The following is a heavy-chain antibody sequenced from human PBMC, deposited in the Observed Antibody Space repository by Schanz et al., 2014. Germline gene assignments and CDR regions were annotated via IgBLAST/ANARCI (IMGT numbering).Heavy chain of an antibody. Sequence: QVPLQESGPGLVKPSETLSLTCTVSGGSISSHYWSWVRQAPGEGLEWIAYLLSSERAKYNPSLDSRSTLSLDTSKSQFSLHLRYVTAADTAVYYCATIPRGNIYGYXDYWGQGSLXXVSS. V-gene: IGHV4-59*11. D-gene: IGHD5-18*01. J-gene: IGHJ4*02. CDR3: ATIPRGNIYGYXDY. CDR2: LLSSERA. CDR1: GGSISSHY.